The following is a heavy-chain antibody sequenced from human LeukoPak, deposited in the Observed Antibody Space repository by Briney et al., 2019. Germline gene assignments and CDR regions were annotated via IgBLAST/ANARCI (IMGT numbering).Heavy chain of an antibody. V-gene: IGHV1-24*01. CDR1: GYTFSGFY. CDR2: FDPEDGET. Sequence: ASVKVSCKASGYTFSGFYMHWVRQAPGKGLEWMGGFDPEDGETIYAQKFQGRVTMTEDTSTDTAYMELSSLRSEDTAVYYCATAGIPAKYYGMDVWGQGTTVTVSS. D-gene: IGHD2-2*01. J-gene: IGHJ6*02. CDR3: ATAGIPAKYYGMDV.